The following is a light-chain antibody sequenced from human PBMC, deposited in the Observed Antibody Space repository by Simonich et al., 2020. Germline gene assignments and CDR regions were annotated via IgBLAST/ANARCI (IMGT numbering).Light chain of an antibody. CDR1: QSVSSN. Sequence: EIVMTQSPATLSVSPGERATLSCRASQSVSSNLAWYQQKPGRAPRLLIYGASTRATGIPARFSGSGSGTEFTLTISSMQSEDFAVYYCQQYNNWPPVTFGQGTKLEIK. J-gene: IGKJ2*01. V-gene: IGKV3-15*01. CDR3: QQYNNWPPVT. CDR2: GAS.